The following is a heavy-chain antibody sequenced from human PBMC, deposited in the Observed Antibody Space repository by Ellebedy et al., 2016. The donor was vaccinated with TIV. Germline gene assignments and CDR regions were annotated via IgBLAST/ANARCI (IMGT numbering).Heavy chain of an antibody. J-gene: IGHJ4*02. V-gene: IGHV3-30-3*01. CDR2: ISYDGSNK. CDR1: GFTFSSYA. D-gene: IGHD3-10*01. Sequence: GGSLRLXXAASGFTFSSYAMHWVRQAPGKGLEWVAVISYDGSNKYYADSVKGRFTISRDNSKNTLYLQMNSLRAEDTAVYYCARRDGELYFDYWGQGTLVTVSS. CDR3: ARRDGELYFDY.